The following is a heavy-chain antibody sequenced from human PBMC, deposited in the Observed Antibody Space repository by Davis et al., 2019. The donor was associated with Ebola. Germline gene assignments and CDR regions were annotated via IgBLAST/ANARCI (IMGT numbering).Heavy chain of an antibody. CDR2: IKSKTDGGTT. V-gene: IGHV3-15*01. Sequence: GESLKISCAASGFTFSNAWMSWVRQAPGKGLEWVGRIKSKTDGGTTDYAAPVKGRFTISRDDSKNTLYLQMNSLKTEDTAVYYCTTETTVVTSGAFDIWGQGTMVTVSS. CDR1: GFTFSNAW. J-gene: IGHJ3*02. D-gene: IGHD4-23*01. CDR3: TTETTVVTSGAFDI.